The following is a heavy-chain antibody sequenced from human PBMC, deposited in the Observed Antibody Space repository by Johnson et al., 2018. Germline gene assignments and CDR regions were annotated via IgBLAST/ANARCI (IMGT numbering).Heavy chain of an antibody. Sequence: QVQLVESGGGVVQPGRSLRLSCAASGFTFSSYAMHWVRQAPGKGLEWVALISYDGSNKYYADSVKGRFTISRDNSKNTLYLQMNSLRAEDTAGYYCAKEGLYCSGGSCYSGYYYYYMDVWGKGTTVTVSS. CDR1: GFTFSSYA. J-gene: IGHJ6*03. D-gene: IGHD2-15*01. CDR3: AKEGLYCSGGSCYSGYYYYYMDV. CDR2: ISYDGSNK. V-gene: IGHV3-30*18.